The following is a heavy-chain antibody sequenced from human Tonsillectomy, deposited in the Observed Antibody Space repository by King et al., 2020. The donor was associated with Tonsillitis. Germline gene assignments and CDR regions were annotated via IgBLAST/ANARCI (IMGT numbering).Heavy chain of an antibody. J-gene: IGHJ4*02. Sequence: VQLVQSGAEVKKPGASVKVSCKTSGYTFTSYYMHWVRQAPGQGLEWMGKINPRGGDTTDAQKFQGRVTMTRDTSTSTVYMELSSLRSEETAMYYCARVYGVAATSALYYWGQGXLVTVSS. CDR3: ARVYGVAATSALYY. D-gene: IGHD6-25*01. CDR2: INPRGGDT. CDR1: GYTFTSYY. V-gene: IGHV1-46*03.